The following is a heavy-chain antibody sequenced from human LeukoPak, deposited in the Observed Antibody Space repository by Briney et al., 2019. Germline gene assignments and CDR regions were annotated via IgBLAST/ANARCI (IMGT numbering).Heavy chain of an antibody. J-gene: IGHJ4*02. CDR1: GLTFSSYI. V-gene: IGHV3-21*01. D-gene: IGHD6-19*01. Sequence: PRGSLRLSCSASGLTFSSYIMKGVRQAPAKGLDWVSAISSNSSYIYNADSVRGRFTISRDNAKNSLYLEMNSLRAEDTAVYYCARDGGYSSGWYDYWGQGTLVTVSS. CDR2: ISSNSSYI. CDR3: ARDGGYSSGWYDY.